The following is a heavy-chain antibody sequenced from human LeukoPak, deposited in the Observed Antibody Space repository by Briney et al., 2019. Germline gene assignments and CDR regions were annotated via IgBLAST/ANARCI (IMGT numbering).Heavy chain of an antibody. V-gene: IGHV4-31*03. J-gene: IGHJ2*01. CDR1: GGSISSGGYY. D-gene: IGHD3-16*01. Sequence: SQTLSLTCTVSGGSISSGGYYWSWIRQHPGKGLEWIGYIYYSGSTYYNPSLKSRVTISVDTSKNRFSLKLSSVTAADTAVYYCARGRGPSARYWYLDLWGRGTLVTVSS. CDR3: ARGRGPSARYWYLDL. CDR2: IYYSGST.